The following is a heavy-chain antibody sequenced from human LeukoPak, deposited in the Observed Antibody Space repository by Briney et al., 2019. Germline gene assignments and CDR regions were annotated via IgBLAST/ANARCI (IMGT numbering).Heavy chain of an antibody. D-gene: IGHD5-24*01. CDR3: AKDRDGYNLA. Sequence: GGSLRLSCAASGFTFSSYGMHWVRQAPGKGLEWVAVISYDGSNKYYADSVKGRFTISRDNFKNTLYLQMNSLRAEDTAVYYCAKDRDGYNLAWGQGTLVTVSS. CDR1: GFTFSSYG. J-gene: IGHJ4*02. V-gene: IGHV3-30*18. CDR2: ISYDGSNK.